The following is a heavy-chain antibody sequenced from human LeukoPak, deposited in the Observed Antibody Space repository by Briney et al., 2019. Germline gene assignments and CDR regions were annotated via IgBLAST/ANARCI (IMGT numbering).Heavy chain of an antibody. CDR3: AKPGYYSDRSGTLDY. CDR2: INTNSGAT. V-gene: IGHV1-2*02. Sequence: ASVNVPCKASVYSFTDYYMQWVQPPPAQGLEWVEWINTNSGATHYTQKFQGRVNMTRDTSISTAYMELSGLRSDDTAVYYCAKPGYYSDRSGTLDYWGQGTLVTVSS. CDR1: VYSFTDYY. D-gene: IGHD3-22*01. J-gene: IGHJ4*02.